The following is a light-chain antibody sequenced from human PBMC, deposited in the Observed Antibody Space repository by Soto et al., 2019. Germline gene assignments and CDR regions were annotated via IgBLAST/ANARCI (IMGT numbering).Light chain of an antibody. CDR1: SGHSNYA. V-gene: IGLV4-69*01. Sequence: QPVLTQSPSASASLGASVKLTCTLSSGHSNYAIAWHQQQPEKGPRYLMKLNRDGSHSKGDGIPNRFSGSSSGAERYLTISSLQSEDEADYYCQTWGTGIVICGGRTKLTVL. J-gene: IGLJ2*01. CDR2: LNRDGSH. CDR3: QTWGTGIVI.